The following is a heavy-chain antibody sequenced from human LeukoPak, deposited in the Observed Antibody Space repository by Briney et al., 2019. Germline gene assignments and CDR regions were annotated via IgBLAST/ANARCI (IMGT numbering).Heavy chain of an antibody. Sequence: GGSLRLSCAASGFTFDDYTMHWVRQPPGKGREWVSLISWDGGRTSYAETVKGRFTISRDNSKNSLYLQMNSLRTEDTALYYCLKGQSTSWYNWFDPWGQGTLVTVSS. D-gene: IGHD6-13*01. J-gene: IGHJ5*02. CDR2: ISWDGGRT. V-gene: IGHV3-43*01. CDR3: LKGQSTSWYNWFDP. CDR1: GFTFDDYT.